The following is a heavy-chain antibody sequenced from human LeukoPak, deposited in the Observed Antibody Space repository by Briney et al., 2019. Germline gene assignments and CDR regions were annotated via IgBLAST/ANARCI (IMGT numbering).Heavy chain of an antibody. CDR2: IYYSGST. Sequence: SETLSLTCTVSGGSISSGGYYWSWIRQHPGKGLEWIGYIYYSGSTYYNPSLKSRVTISVDTSKNQFSLKLSSVTAADTAVYYCARGQTTVTTWLYYYYYGMDVWGQGTTVTVSS. D-gene: IGHD4-17*01. J-gene: IGHJ6*02. CDR3: ARGQTTVTTWLYYYYYGMDV. CDR1: GGSISSGGYY. V-gene: IGHV4-31*03.